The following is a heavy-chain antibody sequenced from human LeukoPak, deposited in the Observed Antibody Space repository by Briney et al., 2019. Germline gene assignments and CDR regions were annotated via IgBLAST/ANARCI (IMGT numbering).Heavy chain of an antibody. CDR1: GFTFDDYG. V-gene: IGHV3-20*04. J-gene: IGHJ4*02. CDR2: INWNGGST. CDR3: ARVNDSSGYYSAPFDY. Sequence: PGGSLRLSCTASGFTFDDYGMSWVRQAPGKGLEWVSGINWNGGSTGYADSVKGRFTISRDNAKNSLYLQMNSLRAEDTALYYCARVNDSSGYYSAPFDYWGQGTLVTVSS. D-gene: IGHD3-22*01.